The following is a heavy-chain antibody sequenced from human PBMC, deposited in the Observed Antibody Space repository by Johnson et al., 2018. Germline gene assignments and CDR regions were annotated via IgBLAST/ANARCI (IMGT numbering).Heavy chain of an antibody. CDR3: ARTFGAQWLVYYYYYYMDV. CDR2: ISYDGSNQ. J-gene: IGHJ6*03. D-gene: IGHD6-19*01. V-gene: IGHV3-30*03. Sequence: QVQLGQSGGGVVQPGRSLRLCCAASGFTFSSYGIHWVRQAPGKGLEWVAVISYDGSNQYYADSVKGRFTTSRDNSKNTLYLQMNSLRAEDTAVYYCARTFGAQWLVYYYYYYMDVWGKGTTVTVSS. CDR1: GFTFSSYG.